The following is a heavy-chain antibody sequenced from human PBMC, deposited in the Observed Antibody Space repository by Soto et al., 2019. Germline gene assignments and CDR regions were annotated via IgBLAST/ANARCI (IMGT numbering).Heavy chain of an antibody. CDR2: INPNSGGT. J-gene: IGHJ4*02. V-gene: IGHV1-2*04. Sequence: ASVKVSCKASGYTFTGYYMHWVRQAPGQGLEWMGWINPNSGGTNYAQKFQGWVTMTRDTSISTAYMELSRLRSDDTAVYYCARARYSSGWDPFDYWGQGTLVTVSS. D-gene: IGHD6-19*01. CDR1: GYTFTGYY. CDR3: ARARYSSGWDPFDY.